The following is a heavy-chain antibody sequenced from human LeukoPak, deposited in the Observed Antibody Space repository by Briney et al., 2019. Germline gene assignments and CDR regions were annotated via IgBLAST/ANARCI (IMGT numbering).Heavy chain of an antibody. V-gene: IGHV1-2*02. D-gene: IGHD4-11*01. CDR2: INPNSGGT. CDR1: GYTFTGYY. CDR3: ARYDYSNLDMAEYFQH. Sequence: ASVKVSCKASGYTFTGYYMHWVRQAPGQGLEWMGWINPNSGGTNYAQKFQGRVTMTRDTSISTAYMELSRLRSDDTAVYYCARYDYSNLDMAEYFQHWGQGTLGTVSS. J-gene: IGHJ1*01.